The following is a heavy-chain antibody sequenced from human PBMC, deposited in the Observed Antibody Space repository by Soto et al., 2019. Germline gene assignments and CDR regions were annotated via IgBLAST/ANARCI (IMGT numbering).Heavy chain of an antibody. CDR1: GVTFSSYE. J-gene: IGHJ6*02. V-gene: IGHV3-48*03. Sequence: GGSLRLSCSASGVTFSSYEMNWVRQAPGKGLEWVSYISSSGSTIYYADSVKGRFTISRDNAKNSLYLQMNSLRAEDTAVYYCARSRADDDFWSGYYHYYYYGMDVWGQGTTVTVSS. CDR3: ARSRADDDFWSGYYHYYYYGMDV. D-gene: IGHD3-3*01. CDR2: ISSSGSTI.